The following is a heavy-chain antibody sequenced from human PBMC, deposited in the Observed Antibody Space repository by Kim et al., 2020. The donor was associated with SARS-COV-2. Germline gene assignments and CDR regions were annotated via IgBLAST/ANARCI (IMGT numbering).Heavy chain of an antibody. Sequence: SSTIYYADSVKGRFTISRDNAKNSLYLQMNSLRDEATAVYYCAREKDMDVWGQGTTVTVSS. V-gene: IGHV3-48*02. J-gene: IGHJ6*02. CDR3: AREKDMDV. CDR2: SSTI.